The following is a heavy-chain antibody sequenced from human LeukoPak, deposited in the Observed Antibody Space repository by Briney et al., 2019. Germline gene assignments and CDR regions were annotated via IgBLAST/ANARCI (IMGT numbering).Heavy chain of an antibody. CDR3: ARDNNWGPDY. CDR2: IKPDTGVT. CDR1: GYTFTGHY. V-gene: IGHV1-2*02. J-gene: IGHJ4*02. Sequence: ASVKVSCKASGYTFTGHYMHWVQQAPVLGLEWMGWIKPDTGVTYYAQNFQGRFTMTTDTSISTVYMELSSLRSDDTAVYYCARDNNWGPDYWGQGTLVTVSS. D-gene: IGHD7-27*01.